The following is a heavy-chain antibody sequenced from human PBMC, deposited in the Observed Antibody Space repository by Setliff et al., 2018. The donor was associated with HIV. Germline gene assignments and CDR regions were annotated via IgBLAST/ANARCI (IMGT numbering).Heavy chain of an antibody. CDR1: GGSISSGSYY. D-gene: IGHD6-19*01. J-gene: IGHJ4*02. CDR3: ARMRGRAVLSYYFDH. V-gene: IGHV4-61*10. Sequence: LSLTCTVSGGSISSGSYYWSWIRQPAGKGLEWIGYVSHSGSTSYNPSLNSRVTMSVDTSRDQFSLKVRSVTAADTAVYYCARMRGRAVLSYYFDHWGQGRLVTVSS. CDR2: VSHSGST.